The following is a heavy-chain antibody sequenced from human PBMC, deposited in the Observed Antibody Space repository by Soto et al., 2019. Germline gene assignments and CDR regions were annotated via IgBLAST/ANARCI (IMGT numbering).Heavy chain of an antibody. V-gene: IGHV3-33*01. CDR2: ILYDGSNK. CDR1: GFTFSSSG. D-gene: IGHD3-10*01. J-gene: IGHJ4*02. Sequence: PGGALRLPCAASGFTFSSSGMHWVRQAPGKGLELVAVILYDGSNKYYADSVKGLFTISRDNSKNTLYLQMNSLRAEDTAVYYCARGLLWFGEFHYWGQGTLVTVSS. CDR3: ARGLLWFGEFHY.